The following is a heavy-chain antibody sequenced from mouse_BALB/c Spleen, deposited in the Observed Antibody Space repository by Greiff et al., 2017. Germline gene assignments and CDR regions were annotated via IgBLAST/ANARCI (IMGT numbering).Heavy chain of an antibody. CDR3: ARDPIYDGYYDAMDY. Sequence: EVKLVESGGGLVQPGGSRKLSCAASGFTFSSFGMHWVRQAPEKGLEWVAYISSGSSTIYYADTVKGRFTISRDNPKNTLFLQMTSLRSEDTAMYYCARDPIYDGYYDAMDYWGQGTSVTVSS. D-gene: IGHD2-3*01. CDR1: GFTFSSFG. J-gene: IGHJ4*01. V-gene: IGHV5-17*02. CDR2: ISSGSSTI.